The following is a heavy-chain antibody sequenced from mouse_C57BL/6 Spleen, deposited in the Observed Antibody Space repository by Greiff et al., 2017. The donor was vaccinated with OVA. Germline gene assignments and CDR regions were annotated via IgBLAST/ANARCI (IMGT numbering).Heavy chain of an antibody. CDR3: ASHYYGSSLWYFEG. Sequence: VKVEESGPGLVAPSQSLSITCTVSGFSLTSYAISWVRQPPGKGLEWLGVIWTGGGTNYNSALKSRLSISKDNSKSQVFLKMNSLQTDDTAKYYCASHYYGSSLWYFEGWGTGTTVTVSS. CDR1: GFSLTSYA. CDR2: IWTGGGT. V-gene: IGHV2-9-1*01. D-gene: IGHD1-1*01. J-gene: IGHJ1*03.